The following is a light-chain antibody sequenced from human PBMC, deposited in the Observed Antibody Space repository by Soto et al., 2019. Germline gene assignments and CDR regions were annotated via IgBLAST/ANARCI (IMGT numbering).Light chain of an antibody. J-gene: IGLJ2*01. Sequence: QSALTQPASVSGSPGQSITISCTGTSSDVGGSNYVSWYQQHPGKAPKLIIYDVNNRPSGISNRFSGSKSGNTASLTISGLQAEDEADYYCSSYRSGSTLVFGGGTKLTAL. CDR3: SSYRSGSTLV. CDR2: DVN. CDR1: SSDVGGSNY. V-gene: IGLV2-14*03.